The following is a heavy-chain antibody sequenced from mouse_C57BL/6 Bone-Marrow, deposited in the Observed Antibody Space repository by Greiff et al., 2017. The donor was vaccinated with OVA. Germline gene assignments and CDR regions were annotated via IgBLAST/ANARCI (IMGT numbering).Heavy chain of an antibody. CDR2: IYPRSGNT. D-gene: IGHD2-10*01. V-gene: IGHV1-81*01. CDR1: GYTFTSYG. CDR3: ASHSYYGNYVNYFDY. J-gene: IGHJ2*01. Sequence: VQLQQSGAELARPGASVKLSCKASGYTFTSYGISWVKQRTGQGLEWIGEIYPRSGNTYYNEKFKGKATLTADKSSSTAYMELRSLTSEDTAVYYCASHSYYGNYVNYFDYWGQGTTLTVSS.